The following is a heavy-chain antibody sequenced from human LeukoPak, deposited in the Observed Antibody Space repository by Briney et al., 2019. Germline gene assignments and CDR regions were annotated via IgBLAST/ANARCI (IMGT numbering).Heavy chain of an antibody. V-gene: IGHV4-59*01. J-gene: IGHJ6*03. CDR3: AREDTMVRGVSFYFYYYMDV. CDR1: GGSISSYY. CDR2: IYYSGST. D-gene: IGHD3-10*01. Sequence: PSETLSLTCTVSGGSISSYYWSWIRQPPGKGLEWIGYIYYSGSTNYNPSLKSRVTISVDTSKNQFSLKLSSVTAADTAVYYCAREDTMVRGVSFYFYYYMDVWGKGTTVTVSS.